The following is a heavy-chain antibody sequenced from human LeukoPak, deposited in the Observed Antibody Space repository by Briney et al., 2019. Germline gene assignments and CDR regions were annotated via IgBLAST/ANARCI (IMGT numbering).Heavy chain of an antibody. V-gene: IGHV3-30*16. J-gene: IGHJ6*04. CDR2: ISYDGSNK. CDR3: ARDTPGGSSPDTSPYYYGMDV. Sequence: GGSLRLSSAHSRLTPCTYAPHSVPHAPGHGPERVALISYDGSNKSYADSVKGLFTISRDNSKHTLYLQMNSLRAHDTAVYYCARDTPGGSSPDTSPYYYGMDVSGKGTTVTASS. CDR1: RLTPCTYA. D-gene: IGHD6-13*01.